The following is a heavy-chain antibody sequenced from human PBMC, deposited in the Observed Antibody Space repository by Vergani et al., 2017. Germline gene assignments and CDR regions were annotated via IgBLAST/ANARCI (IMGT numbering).Heavy chain of an antibody. D-gene: IGHD5-24*01. J-gene: IGHJ3*02. CDR3: ARDHRDYNNYPGTFDI. CDR1: GFSFSDHY. CDR2: ISNSGNTI. V-gene: IGHV3-11*01. Sequence: QAQLVESGGGLVKPGGSLRLSCAASGFSFSDHYMTWIRQAPGKGLEWVSYISNSGNTIEYADSVKGRFSISRDNAKSSLFLQMDSLRAEDTAVYYCARDHRDYNNYPGTFDIWGQESMVTVSS.